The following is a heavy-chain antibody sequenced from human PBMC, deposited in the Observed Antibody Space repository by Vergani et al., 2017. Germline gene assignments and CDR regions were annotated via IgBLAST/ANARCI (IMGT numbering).Heavy chain of an antibody. V-gene: IGHV4-61*05. CDR1: GGSISSSSYY. D-gene: IGHD6-13*01. CDR3: ARRSAGYSSSWYDY. Sequence: QLQLQESGPGLVKPSETLSLTCTVSGGSISSSSYYWGWIRQPPGKGLEWIGYIYYSGSTNYNPSLKSRVTISVDTSKNQFSLKLSSVTAADTAVYYCARRSAGYSSSWYDYWGQGTLVTVSS. CDR2: IYYSGST. J-gene: IGHJ4*02.